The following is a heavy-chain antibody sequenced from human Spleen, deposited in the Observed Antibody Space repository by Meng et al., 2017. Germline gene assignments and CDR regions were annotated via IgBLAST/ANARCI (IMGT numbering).Heavy chain of an antibody. J-gene: IGHJ4*02. D-gene: IGHD3-3*01. V-gene: IGHV4-34*01. CDR2: INHSGST. CDR3: ARGSYDFWSGYYTRFDY. CDR1: GGSFSGYY. Sequence: SETLSLTCAVYGGSFSGYYWSWIRQPPGKGLEWIGEINHSGSTNYNPSLKSRVTIPVDTSKNQFSLKLSSVTAADTAAYYCARGSYDFWSGYYTRFDYWGQGTLVTVSS.